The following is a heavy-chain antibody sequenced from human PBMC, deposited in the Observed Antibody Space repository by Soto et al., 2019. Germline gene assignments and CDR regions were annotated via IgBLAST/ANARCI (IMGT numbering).Heavy chain of an antibody. V-gene: IGHV1-2*02. CDR2: INPQTGGT. CDR3: ARERYQVISDGMDV. Sequence: ASVKVSCKASGYTFTGYYIHWVREAPGQGLKWMGWINPQTGGTSYAQKFQGRVTLSRDTSINTAYLELSRLTFDDAAVYFCARERYQVISDGMDVWGQGTTVTVSS. CDR1: GYTFTGYY. J-gene: IGHJ6*02. D-gene: IGHD2-2*01.